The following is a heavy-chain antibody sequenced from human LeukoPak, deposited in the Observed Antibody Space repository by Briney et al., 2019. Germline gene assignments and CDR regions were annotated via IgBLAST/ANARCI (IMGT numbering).Heavy chain of an antibody. CDR3: ARERGGQRTGQFDQ. CDR1: GDSIRSSY. Sequence: PSETLSLSCTVSGDSIRSSYWSWIRQPTGETLEWVGYIYYSGSANYNPSLKDRVSMSVDTSKNQLSLRLSSVTAADTAVYYCARERGGQRTGQFDQWGQGILVTVSS. J-gene: IGHJ4*02. V-gene: IGHV4-59*01. CDR2: IYYSGSA. D-gene: IGHD1-1*01.